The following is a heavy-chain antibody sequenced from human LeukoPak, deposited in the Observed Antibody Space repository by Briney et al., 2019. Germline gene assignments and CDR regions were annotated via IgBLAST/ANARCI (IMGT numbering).Heavy chain of an antibody. J-gene: IGHJ3*02. CDR3: ARGPYYYGGSAFDI. CDR2: IYSSGST. D-gene: IGHD3-10*01. V-gene: IGHV4-61*02. Sequence: PLETLSLTCTVSGGSISSGSYYWSWIRQPAGKGLEWIGRIYSSGSTNYNPSLKSRVTISVHTSRNQFSLKLSSVTAADTAVYYCARGPYYYGGSAFDIWGQGTMVTVSS. CDR1: GGSISSGSYY.